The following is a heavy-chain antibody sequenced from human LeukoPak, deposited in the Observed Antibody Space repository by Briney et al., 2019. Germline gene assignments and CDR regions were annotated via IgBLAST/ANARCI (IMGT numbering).Heavy chain of an antibody. CDR1: GFTFSSYW. CDR2: IKQDGSEK. J-gene: IGHJ4*02. Sequence: HPGGSLRLSCAASGFTFSSYWMSWVRQAPGKGLDWVANIKQDGSEKYYVDSVKGRLTISRDNAKNLLYLQMNSLRAEDTAVYYCAIGGRGGPSPPAMVPYRLTPIDYWGQGTLVTVSS. CDR3: AIGGRGGPSPPAMVPYRLTPIDY. V-gene: IGHV3-7*01. D-gene: IGHD2-2*01.